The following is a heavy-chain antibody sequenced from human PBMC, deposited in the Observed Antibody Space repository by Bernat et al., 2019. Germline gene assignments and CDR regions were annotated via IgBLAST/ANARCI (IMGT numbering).Heavy chain of an antibody. D-gene: IGHD4-23*01. CDR3: ARDDSIYGGKHAFDI. J-gene: IGHJ3*02. CDR1: GFTFSSYG. CDR2: ISYDGSNK. V-gene: IGHV3-30*03. Sequence: QVQLVESGGGVVQPGRSLRLSCAASGFTFSSYGMHWVRQAPGKGLEWVAVISYDGSNKYYADSVKGRFTISRDNSKNTLYLQMNSLRSEDTAVYYCARDDSIYGGKHAFDIWGQGTMVTVSS.